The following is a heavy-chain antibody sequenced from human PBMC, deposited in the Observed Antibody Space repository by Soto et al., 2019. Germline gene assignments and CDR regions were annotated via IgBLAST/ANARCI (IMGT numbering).Heavy chain of an antibody. CDR3: ARAAVPQRLNWFDP. Sequence: EVQLVESGGGLVKPGGSLRLSCAASGFTFSSYSMNWVRQAPGKGLEWVSSISSSSSYIYYADSVKGRFTISRDNAKNSLYLQMNSLRAEDTAVYYCARAAVPQRLNWFDPWGQGTLVTVSS. V-gene: IGHV3-21*01. CDR2: ISSSSSYI. D-gene: IGHD2-2*01. J-gene: IGHJ5*02. CDR1: GFTFSSYS.